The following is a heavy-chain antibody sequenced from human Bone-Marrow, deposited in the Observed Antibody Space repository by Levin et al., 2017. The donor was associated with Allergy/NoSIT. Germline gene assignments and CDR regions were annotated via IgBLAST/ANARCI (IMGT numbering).Heavy chain of an antibody. Sequence: GESLKISCAASGFTFSDYYMSWIRQAPGKGLEWVSYISSSGSTIYYADSVKGRFTISRDNAKNSLYLQMNSLRAEDTAVYYCAREGPPMVPSNAFDIWGQGTMVTVSS. CDR2: ISSSGSTI. CDR1: GFTFSDYY. CDR3: AREGPPMVPSNAFDI. V-gene: IGHV3-11*01. J-gene: IGHJ3*02. D-gene: IGHD3-10*01.